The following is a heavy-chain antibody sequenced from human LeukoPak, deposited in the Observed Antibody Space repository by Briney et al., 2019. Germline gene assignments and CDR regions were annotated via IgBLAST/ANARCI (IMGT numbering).Heavy chain of an antibody. V-gene: IGHV3-64*01. CDR1: GFTFSSYA. D-gene: IGHD2-2*01. CDR2: ISSNGGST. J-gene: IGHJ4*02. Sequence: PGGSLRLSCAASGFTFSSYAMHWVRQAPGKGLEYVSAISSNGGSTYYANSVKGRFTISRDNSKNTLYLQMGSLRAEDMAVYYCARGVRDIVVVPAAMVYWGQGTLVTVSS. CDR3: ARGVRDIVVVPAAMVY.